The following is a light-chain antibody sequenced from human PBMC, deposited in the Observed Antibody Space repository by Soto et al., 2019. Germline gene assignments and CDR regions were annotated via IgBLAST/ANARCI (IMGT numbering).Light chain of an antibody. CDR1: QDISNY. Sequence: DLQMTQSPSSLSASVGDRVTITCQASQDISNYLNWYQQKPGKAPKLLIYDASNLETGFPSRFSGSGSGTDFTYTISSLQPEDIATYDCQQYDNLPLTFGGGTKGEIK. CDR2: DAS. CDR3: QQYDNLPLT. J-gene: IGKJ4*01. V-gene: IGKV1-33*01.